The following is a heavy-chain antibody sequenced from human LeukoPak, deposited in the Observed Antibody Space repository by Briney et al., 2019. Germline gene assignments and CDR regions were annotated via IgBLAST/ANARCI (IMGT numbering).Heavy chain of an antibody. V-gene: IGHV5-51*01. CDR2: IYPGDSDT. CDR3: ARVVRYCSSTSCSSGRAFDI. D-gene: IGHD2-2*01. J-gene: IGHJ3*02. Sequence: GESLKISCKGSGYSFTSYWIGWVRQMPGKGLERMGIIYPGDSDTRYSPSFQGQVTISADKSISTAYLQWSSLKASDTAMYYCARVVRYCSSTSCSSGRAFDIWGQGTMVTVSS. CDR1: GYSFTSYW.